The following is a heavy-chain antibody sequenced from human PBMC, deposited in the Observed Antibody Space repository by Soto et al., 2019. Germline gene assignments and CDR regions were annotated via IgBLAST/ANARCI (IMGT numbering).Heavy chain of an antibody. V-gene: IGHV4-30-4*01. Sequence: SETLSLTCTVSSGSISSCDYYWSWIRQPPGKGLEWIGYIYYSGSTYYNPSLKSRVTISVDTSKNQFSLKLTSVTAADMAMYYCARPKTIGAAAGKGWFDPWGQATLVT. CDR1: SGSISSCDYY. CDR2: IYYSGST. J-gene: IGHJ5*02. CDR3: ARPKTIGAAAGKGWFDP. D-gene: IGHD6-13*01.